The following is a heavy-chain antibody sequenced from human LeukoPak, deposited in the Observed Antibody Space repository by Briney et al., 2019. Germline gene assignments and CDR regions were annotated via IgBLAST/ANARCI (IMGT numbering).Heavy chain of an antibody. V-gene: IGHV3-66*01. Sequence: GGSLRLSCVASGFTVSSNYMSWVRQAPGKGLEWVSVIYSGGTTYYADSVKGRFTISRDNSKNTLYLQMNSLRIEDTAVYYCARIRDSSGYRKFFDYWGQGTLVPVSS. CDR2: IYSGGTT. CDR1: GFTVSSNY. J-gene: IGHJ4*02. CDR3: ARIRDSSGYRKFFDY. D-gene: IGHD3-22*01.